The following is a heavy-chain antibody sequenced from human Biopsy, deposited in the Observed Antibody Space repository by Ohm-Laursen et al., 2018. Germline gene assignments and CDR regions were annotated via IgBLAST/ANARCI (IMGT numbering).Heavy chain of an antibody. CDR1: GFAFNLYE. CDR3: ARLNSGTYDASDL. D-gene: IGHD1-26*01. CDR2: IYGGGSPV. J-gene: IGHJ3*01. V-gene: IGHV3-48*03. Sequence: SLRLSCTASGFAFNLYEMNWVRQAPGKGMERISYIYGGGSPVSYADSVKGQFTISRDNAQNSLYLHMNSLRAEDTAVYYCARLNSGTYDASDLWGQGTMVIVSS.